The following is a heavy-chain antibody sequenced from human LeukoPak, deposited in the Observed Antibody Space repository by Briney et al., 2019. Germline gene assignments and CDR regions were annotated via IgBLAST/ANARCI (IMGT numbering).Heavy chain of an antibody. CDR3: ASTRGLRFGERWFDP. J-gene: IGHJ5*02. Sequence: SSETLSLTCTVSGGSISSYYWSWIRQPPGKGLEWIGYIYYSGSTNYNPSLKSRVTISVDTSKNQFSLKLSSVTAADTAVYYCASTRGLRFGERWFDPWGQGTLVTVSS. CDR2: IYYSGST. V-gene: IGHV4-59*01. D-gene: IGHD3-10*01. CDR1: GGSISSYY.